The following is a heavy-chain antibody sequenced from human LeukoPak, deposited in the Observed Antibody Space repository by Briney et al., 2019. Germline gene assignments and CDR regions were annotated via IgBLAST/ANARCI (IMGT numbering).Heavy chain of an antibody. D-gene: IGHD6-13*01. CDR3: ARGRYLTTLGGAAAGFLDS. V-gene: IGHV4-34*01. CDR2: INHSGST. Sequence: SETLSLTCGVNGGSFSGYYWNWIRQTPGKGLEWIGEINHSGSTNYNPSLKRRVTISVDTSQKQFSLRLSSVTAADTAVYYCARGRYLTTLGGAAAGFLDSWGQGTLVTVSS. J-gene: IGHJ4*02. CDR1: GGSFSGYY.